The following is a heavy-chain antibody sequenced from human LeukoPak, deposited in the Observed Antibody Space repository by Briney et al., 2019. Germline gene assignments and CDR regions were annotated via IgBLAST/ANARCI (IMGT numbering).Heavy chain of an antibody. Sequence: HPGGSVRLSCAASGFTFSSYAMSWVRQAPGKGLEWVSAISGSGGSTYYADSVKGRFTISRDNSKNTLYLQMNSLRAEDTAVYYCAKWGYCSSTSCYAGRFDPWGQGTLVTVSS. CDR1: GFTFSSYA. CDR2: ISGSGGST. D-gene: IGHD2-2*01. J-gene: IGHJ5*02. V-gene: IGHV3-23*01. CDR3: AKWGYCSSTSCYAGRFDP.